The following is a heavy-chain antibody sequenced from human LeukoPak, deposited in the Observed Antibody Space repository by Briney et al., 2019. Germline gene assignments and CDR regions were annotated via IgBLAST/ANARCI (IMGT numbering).Heavy chain of an antibody. V-gene: IGHV4-39*01. D-gene: IGHD1-26*01. Sequence: SETLSLTCTVSGGSISSSSYYWGWIRQPPGTGLEWIGSIYYSGSTYYNPSLKSRVTISVDTSKNQFSLKLSSVTAADTAVYYCASEPDSGSHFDYWGQGTLVTVSS. CDR2: IYYSGST. J-gene: IGHJ4*02. CDR1: GGSISSSSYY. CDR3: ASEPDSGSHFDY.